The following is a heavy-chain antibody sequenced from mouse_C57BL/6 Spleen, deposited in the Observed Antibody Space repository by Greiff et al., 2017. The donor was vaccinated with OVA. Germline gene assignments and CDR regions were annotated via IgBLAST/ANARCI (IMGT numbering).Heavy chain of an antibody. CDR3: TRGGTVVATEYFDY. Sequence: QVQLQQSGAELVRPGASVTLSCKASGYTFTDYEMHWVKQTPVHGLEWIGAIDPETGGTAYNQKFKGKAILTADKSSSTAYMELRSLTSEDSAVYYCTRGGTVVATEYFDYWGQGTTLTVSS. CDR2: IDPETGGT. CDR1: GYTFTDYE. D-gene: IGHD1-1*01. J-gene: IGHJ2*01. V-gene: IGHV1-15*01.